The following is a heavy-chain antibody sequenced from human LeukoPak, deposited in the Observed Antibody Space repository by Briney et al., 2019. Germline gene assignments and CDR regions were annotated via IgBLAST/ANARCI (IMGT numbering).Heavy chain of an antibody. CDR1: GFTFSSYA. CDR2: ISGSGGST. CDR3: AKDFTRSQYYYYGMDV. Sequence: GGSLRLSCAASGFTFSSYAMSWVRQAPGKGLEWVSSISGSGGSTYYADSVKGRFTISRDNSKNTLYLQMNSLRAEDTAVYYCAKDFTRSQYYYYGMDVWGQGTTVTVSS. D-gene: IGHD3-10*01. J-gene: IGHJ6*02. V-gene: IGHV3-23*01.